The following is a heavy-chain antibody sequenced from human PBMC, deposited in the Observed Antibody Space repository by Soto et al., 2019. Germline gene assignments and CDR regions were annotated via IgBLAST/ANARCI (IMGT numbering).Heavy chain of an antibody. D-gene: IGHD2-21*01. CDR3: ARSIYYGLDV. J-gene: IGHJ6*02. Sequence: GGSLRLSCAASGFTFSNFDMHWVRQGIGKGLEWVSAIGSTGDTYYAGSVRGRCTISRENAKNSFYLQMSNLRAGDTGVYYCARSIYYGLDVWGQGTTVTVSS. CDR2: IGSTGDT. V-gene: IGHV3-13*01. CDR1: GFTFSNFD.